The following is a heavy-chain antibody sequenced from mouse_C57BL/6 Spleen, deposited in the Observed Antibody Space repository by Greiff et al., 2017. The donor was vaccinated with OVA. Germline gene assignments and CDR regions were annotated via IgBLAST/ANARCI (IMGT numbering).Heavy chain of an antibody. V-gene: IGHV3-6*01. Sequence: VQLKESGPGLVKPSQSLSLTCSVTGYSITSGYYWNWIRQFPGNKLEWMGYISYDGSNNYNPSLKNRISITRDTSKNQFFLKLNSVTTEDTATYYCARGLGRLDYWGQGTTLTVSS. CDR1: GYSITSGYY. D-gene: IGHD4-1*01. J-gene: IGHJ2*01. CDR3: ARGLGRLDY. CDR2: ISYDGSN.